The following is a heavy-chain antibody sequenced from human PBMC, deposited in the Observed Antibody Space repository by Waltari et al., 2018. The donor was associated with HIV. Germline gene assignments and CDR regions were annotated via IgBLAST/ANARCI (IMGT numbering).Heavy chain of an antibody. CDR1: GYHFPGYY. D-gene: IGHD4-4*01. CDR2: INPNSGGT. CDR3: AREGARMTTMIYYYYGMDV. V-gene: IGHV1-2*06. Sequence: QVQLVQSGAEVKKPGASVKVSCKASGYHFPGYYMHWVRQAPGQGLEWMGRINPNSGGTNYAQQFQGRVTMTRDTSISTAYMELSRLRSDDTAVYYCAREGARMTTMIYYYYGMDVWGQGTTVTVSS. J-gene: IGHJ6*02.